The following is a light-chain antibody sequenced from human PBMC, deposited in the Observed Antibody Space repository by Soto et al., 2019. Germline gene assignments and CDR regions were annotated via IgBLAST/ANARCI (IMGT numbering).Light chain of an antibody. CDR3: GTWDSSLTVVV. J-gene: IGLJ3*02. V-gene: IGLV1-51*01. Sequence: QSVLTQPPSVSAAPGQTVTIYCSGSNSNIGKNYVSWYQQLPGTAPKLLIYDNNQRPSGIPDRFSGSKSDTSATLGITGLQTGDEADYYCGTWDSSLTVVVFGGGTKVTVL. CDR1: NSNIGKNY. CDR2: DNN.